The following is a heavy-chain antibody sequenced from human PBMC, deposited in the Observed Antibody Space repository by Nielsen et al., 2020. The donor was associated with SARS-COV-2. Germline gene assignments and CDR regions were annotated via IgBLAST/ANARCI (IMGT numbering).Heavy chain of an antibody. CDR2: IYWNDDK. D-gene: IGHD3-3*01. V-gene: IGHV2-5*01. J-gene: IGHJ4*02. CDR3: AHNAVGRLEWLTFDY. Sequence: WIRQPPGKALEWLALIYWNDDKRYSPSLKSRLTITKDTSKNQVVLTMTNMDPVDTATYYCAHNAVGRLEWLTFDYWGQGTLVTVSS.